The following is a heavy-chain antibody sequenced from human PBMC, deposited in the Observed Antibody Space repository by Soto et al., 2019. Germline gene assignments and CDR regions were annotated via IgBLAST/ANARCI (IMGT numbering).Heavy chain of an antibody. CDR3: ARLGPTTVPTSYFSGNYNGMDV. Sequence: SETLSLTCTVSGGSISSGDYYWSWIRQPPGKGLEWIGYIYYSGSTYYNPSLRSRLTISVDTSKNQFSLKLSSVTAADTAVYCCARLGPTTVPTSYFSGNYNGMDVWGQGTTVTVSS. J-gene: IGHJ6*02. D-gene: IGHD4-17*01. CDR1: GGSISSGDYY. CDR2: IYYSGST. V-gene: IGHV4-30-4*01.